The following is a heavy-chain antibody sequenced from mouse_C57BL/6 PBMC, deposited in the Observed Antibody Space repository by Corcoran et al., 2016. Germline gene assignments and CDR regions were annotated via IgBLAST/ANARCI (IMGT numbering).Heavy chain of an antibody. CDR3: AGGSGPVY. CDR1: GYTFTDYY. CDR2: INPNNGGT. Sequence: EVQLQQSGPELVKPGASVKISCKASGYTFTDYYMNWVTQSHGKSLEWIGDINPNNGGTSYNQKFKGKATLTVDKTSSTAYMENRSMKSEDSAVYYYAGGSGPVYWGQGTTLTVSS. J-gene: IGHJ2*01. D-gene: IGHD3-2*02. V-gene: IGHV1-26*01.